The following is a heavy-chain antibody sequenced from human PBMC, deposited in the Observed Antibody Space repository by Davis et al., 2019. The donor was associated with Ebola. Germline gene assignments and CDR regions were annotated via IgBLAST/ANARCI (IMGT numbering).Heavy chain of an antibody. CDR1: GFTFSSYA. CDR2: ISYDGSNK. Sequence: GGSLRLSCAASGFTFSSYAMHWVRQAPGKGLEWVAVISYDGSNKYYADSVKGRFTISRDNAKNSLYLQMNSLRAEDTALYYCAKDRVAVAGRGAYFDYWGQGTLVTVSS. CDR3: AKDRVAVAGRGAYFDY. D-gene: IGHD6-19*01. J-gene: IGHJ4*02. V-gene: IGHV3-30-3*01.